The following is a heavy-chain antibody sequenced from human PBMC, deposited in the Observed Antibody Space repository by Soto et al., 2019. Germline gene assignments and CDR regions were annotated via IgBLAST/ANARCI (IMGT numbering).Heavy chain of an antibody. J-gene: IGHJ5*02. D-gene: IGHD2-8*01. CDR1: GFNFAKFA. V-gene: IGHV3-23*01. Sequence: GGSRRLSWAASGFNFAKFAMNWVRQAPGQGLEWVSSISGGGSTTYYADSVKGRFTISRDGSRNTLHLQIDSLRAEDTTINYCARELEIVLMVHAARESWGPGIPVTLSS. CDR2: ISGGGSTT. CDR3: ARELEIVLMVHAARES.